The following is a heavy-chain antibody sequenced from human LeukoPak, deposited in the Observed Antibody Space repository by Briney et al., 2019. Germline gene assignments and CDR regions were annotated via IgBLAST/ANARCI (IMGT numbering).Heavy chain of an antibody. CDR1: GYTFTSYG. Sequence: ASVKVPCKASGYTFTSYGISWVRQAPGQGLEWMGWISAYNGNTNYAQKLQGRVTMTTDTSTSTAYMELRSLRSDDTAVYYCARVLEGYSSGWPDYYYYGMDVWGQGTTVTVSS. CDR3: ARVLEGYSSGWPDYYYYGMDV. D-gene: IGHD6-19*01. CDR2: ISAYNGNT. V-gene: IGHV1-18*01. J-gene: IGHJ6*02.